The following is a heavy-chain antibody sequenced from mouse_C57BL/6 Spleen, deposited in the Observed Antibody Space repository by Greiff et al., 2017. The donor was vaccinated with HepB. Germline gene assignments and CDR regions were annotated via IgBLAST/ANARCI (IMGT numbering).Heavy chain of an antibody. J-gene: IGHJ2*01. CDR1: GYSFTSYY. CDR3: AGGGYYLYFDY. V-gene: IGHV1-66*01. Sequence: VQLQQSGPELVKPGASVKISCKASGYSFTSYYIHWVKQRPGQGLEWIGWIYPGSGNTKYNEKFKGKATLTADTSSSTAYMQLSSLTSEDSAVYYCAGGGYYLYFDYWGQGTTLTVSS. CDR2: IYPGSGNT. D-gene: IGHD2-3*01.